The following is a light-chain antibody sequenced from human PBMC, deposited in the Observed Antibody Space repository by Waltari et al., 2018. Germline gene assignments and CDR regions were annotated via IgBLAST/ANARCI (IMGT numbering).Light chain of an antibody. J-gene: IGLJ3*02. Sequence: YVLTHPPSVSVDPGKPARLTCGGDDIGIKWVNWYQQKPGQAPVLVMFYDSDRPSEIPERFSGSNSGNTATLTISWVEAGDEADYHCQVWDDVTDSGVFGGGTKLTVL. CDR2: YDS. CDR1: DIGIKW. CDR3: QVWDDVTDSGV. V-gene: IGLV3-21*04.